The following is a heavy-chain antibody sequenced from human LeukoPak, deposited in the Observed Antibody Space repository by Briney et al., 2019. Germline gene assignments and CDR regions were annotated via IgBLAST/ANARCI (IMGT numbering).Heavy chain of an antibody. V-gene: IGHV3-7*01. CDR1: GFTFSSYW. Sequence: GGSLRLSCAASGFTFSSYWMSWVRQAPGKGLEWVANIKQDGSEKYYVDSVKGRFTISRDNAKNSLYLQMNSLRAEDTAVYYCASTGHSSGWYLSAFDIWGQGTMVTVSS. CDR3: ASTGHSSGWYLSAFDI. J-gene: IGHJ3*02. CDR2: IKQDGSEK. D-gene: IGHD6-19*01.